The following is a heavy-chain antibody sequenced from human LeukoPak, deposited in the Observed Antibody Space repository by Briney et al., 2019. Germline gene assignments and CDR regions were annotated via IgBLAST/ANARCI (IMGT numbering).Heavy chain of an antibody. CDR2: ISYDGSNK. CDR3: ARGAVRSFHFDY. Sequence: GGSLRLSCAASGFTFSSYAMHWVRQAPGKGLEWVAVISYDGSNKYHADSVKGRFTISRDNSKNTLYLQMNSLRAEDTAVYYCARGAVRSFHFDYWGQGTLVTVSS. V-gene: IGHV3-30-3*01. CDR1: GFTFSSYA. J-gene: IGHJ4*02. D-gene: IGHD6-6*01.